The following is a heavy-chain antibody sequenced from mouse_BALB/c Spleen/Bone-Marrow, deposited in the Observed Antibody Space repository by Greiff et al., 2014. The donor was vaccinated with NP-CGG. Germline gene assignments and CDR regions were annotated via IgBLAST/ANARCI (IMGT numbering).Heavy chain of an antibody. CDR1: GFDFSGYW. J-gene: IGHJ3*01. Sequence: EVKLVESGGGLVQPGGSLKLSYAASGFDFSGYWMTWVRQAPGKGLEWIGEINPDSRTINYKPSLKEKFIMSRDNAKNTLYLQMSKVRSEDTALYYCARNGYYGWMTYWGQGTLVTVSA. V-gene: IGHV4-1*02. CDR2: INPDSRTI. D-gene: IGHD1-2*01. CDR3: ARNGYYGWMTY.